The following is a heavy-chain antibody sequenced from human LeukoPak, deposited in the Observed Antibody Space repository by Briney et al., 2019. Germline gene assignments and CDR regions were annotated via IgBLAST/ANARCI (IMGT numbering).Heavy chain of an antibody. CDR1: GFTFTTYW. V-gene: IGHV3-7*01. CDR2: INQDGSEK. D-gene: IGHD3-22*01. Sequence: GGSLRLPCAASGFTFTTYWMGWVRQAPGKGLEWVANINQDGSEKYYVDSVKGRFTISRDNAKNSLYLQMNSLRAEDTAVYYCARGGYYDSSGYYPRDYYYYMDVWGKGTTVTVSS. J-gene: IGHJ6*03. CDR3: ARGGYYDSSGYYPRDYYYYMDV.